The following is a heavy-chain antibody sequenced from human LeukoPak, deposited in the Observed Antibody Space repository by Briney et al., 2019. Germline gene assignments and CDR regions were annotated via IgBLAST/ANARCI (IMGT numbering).Heavy chain of an antibody. V-gene: IGHV1-69*13. CDR1: GGTFSSYA. Sequence: GASVKVSCKASGGTFSSYAISWVRQAPGQGLEWMGGIIPIFGTANYAQKFQGRVTITADESTSTAYMELSSLRSEDTAVYYCARVPATMNWFDPWGQGTLVTVSS. J-gene: IGHJ5*02. CDR2: IIPIFGTA. CDR3: ARVPATMNWFDP.